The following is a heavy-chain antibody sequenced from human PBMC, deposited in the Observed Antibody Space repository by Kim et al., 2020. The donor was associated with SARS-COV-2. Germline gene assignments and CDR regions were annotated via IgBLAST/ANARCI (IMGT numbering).Heavy chain of an antibody. CDR3: TRVPGRTSAFWDACDI. J-gene: IGHJ3*02. CDR2: IRSKPNSYAT. CDR1: GFTFSDSA. Sequence: GGSLRLSCAASGFTFSDSAIHWVRQASGKGLEWVGRIRSKPNSYATAYAASVKGRFTISRDDSKNTAYLQMNSLKTEDTAVYYCTRVPGRTSAFWDACDIWGQGTMVTVSS. D-gene: IGHD1-1*01. V-gene: IGHV3-73*01.